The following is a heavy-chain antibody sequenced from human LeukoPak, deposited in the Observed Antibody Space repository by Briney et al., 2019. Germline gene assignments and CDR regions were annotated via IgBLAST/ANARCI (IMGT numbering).Heavy chain of an antibody. V-gene: IGHV3-21*01. CDR2: ITSSGRYI. D-gene: IGHD2/OR15-2a*01. J-gene: IGHJ4*02. CDR3: TRKGSQWDFLVDY. CDR1: GFTFSSYE. Sequence: GASLRLSCAASGFTFSSYEMNWVRQAPGKGLEWVSSITSSGRYIYYADSVKGRFTISRDNSENSLYLQMDSLTAEDTAVYYCTRKGSQWDFLVDYWGQGTRVAVSP.